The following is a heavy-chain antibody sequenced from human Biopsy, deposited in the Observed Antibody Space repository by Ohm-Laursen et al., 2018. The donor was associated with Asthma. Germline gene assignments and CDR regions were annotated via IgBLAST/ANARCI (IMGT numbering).Heavy chain of an antibody. CDR1: GGSISSFY. CDR3: VRGSSSWHHGPFHYYYGLDV. CDR2: VYWTGST. J-gene: IGHJ6*02. Sequence: SETLSLTCSVYGGSISSFYWSWIRQSPEKGLEWMGYVYWTGSTNYNPSLKSRVTMSVDTSKNRMFLELTSVTAADTAIYYCVRGSSSWHHGPFHYYYGLDVWGQGTTATVSS. V-gene: IGHV4-59*01. D-gene: IGHD6-13*01.